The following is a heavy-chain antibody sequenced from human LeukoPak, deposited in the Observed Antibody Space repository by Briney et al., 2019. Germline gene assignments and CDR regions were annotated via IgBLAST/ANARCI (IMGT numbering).Heavy chain of an antibody. Sequence: GASAKVSCKASGGTFSRYAISGVRQAPGQGLEWMGGIIPIFGTANYAQKFQGRVTITADESTSTAYMELSSLRSEDTAVYYCARTRSWELLSPFDYWGQGTLVTVSS. V-gene: IGHV1-69*01. CDR1: GGTFSRYA. J-gene: IGHJ4*02. CDR3: ARTRSWELLSPFDY. CDR2: IIPIFGTA. D-gene: IGHD1-26*01.